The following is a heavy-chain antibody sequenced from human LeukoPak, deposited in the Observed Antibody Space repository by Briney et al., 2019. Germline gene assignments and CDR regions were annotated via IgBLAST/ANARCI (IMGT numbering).Heavy chain of an antibody. CDR3: ARAESSGYDSFDY. V-gene: IGHV1-69*13. Sequence: SVKVSCKASGGTFSSYAISWVRQAPGQGLEWMGGIIPIFGTANYAQKFQGGVTITADESTSTAYMELSSLRSEDTAVYYCARAESSGYDSFDYWGQGTLVTVSS. CDR1: GGTFSSYA. D-gene: IGHD5-12*01. J-gene: IGHJ4*02. CDR2: IIPIFGTA.